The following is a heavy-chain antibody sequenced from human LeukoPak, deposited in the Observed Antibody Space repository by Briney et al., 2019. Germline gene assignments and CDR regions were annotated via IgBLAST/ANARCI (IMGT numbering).Heavy chain of an antibody. CDR2: IYYSGST. Sequence: NPSETLSLTCTVSGGSISSYYWSWIRQPPGKGLEWIGYIYYSGSTNYNPSLKSRVTISVDTSKSQFSLKLSSVTAADTAVYYCARGLDGYYPFDYWGQGTLVTVSS. V-gene: IGHV4-59*01. CDR1: GGSISSYY. D-gene: IGHD5-24*01. CDR3: ARGLDGYYPFDY. J-gene: IGHJ4*02.